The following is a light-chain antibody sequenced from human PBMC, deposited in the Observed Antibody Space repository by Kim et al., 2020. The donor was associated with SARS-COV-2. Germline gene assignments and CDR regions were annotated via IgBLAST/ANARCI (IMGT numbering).Light chain of an antibody. CDR3: QQRSNSFT. Sequence: LSFSPGERAPLSCRASQSVTSYLAWYQQKPGQAPRLLIFDASNRATGIPARFSGSGSGTDFTLTISSLEPEDFAVYYCQQRSNSFTFGQGTKLEI. V-gene: IGKV3-11*01. CDR1: QSVTSY. CDR2: DAS. J-gene: IGKJ2*01.